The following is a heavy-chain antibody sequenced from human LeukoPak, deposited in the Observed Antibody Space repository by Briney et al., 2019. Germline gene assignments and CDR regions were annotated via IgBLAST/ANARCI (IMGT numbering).Heavy chain of an antibody. CDR2: IKLDGSEK. D-gene: IGHD3/OR15-3a*01. Sequence: PGGSLRLSCAASGNYWMHWVRQAPGKGLEWVANIKLDGSEKTYVDSVKGRFTISRDNTKNSLYLQMNSLRAEDTAVFYCARDQYDTWSRRGNFDSWGQGTLVTVSS. CDR3: ARDQYDTWSRRGNFDS. V-gene: IGHV3-7*03. CDR1: GNYW. J-gene: IGHJ4*02.